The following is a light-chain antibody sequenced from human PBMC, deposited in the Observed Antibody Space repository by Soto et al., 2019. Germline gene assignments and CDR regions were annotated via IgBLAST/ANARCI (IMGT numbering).Light chain of an antibody. CDR1: SSNIGNNY. J-gene: IGLJ3*02. CDR3: ATWDSSLSAGV. V-gene: IGLV1-51*01. CDR2: DNN. Sequence: QSVLTQPPSVSAAPGQMVSISCSGSSSNIGNNYVSWYQQLPGTAPKLLIYDNNKRPSGIPDRFSGSKSVTSATLGITGLQTGDEADYYCATWDSSLSAGVFGGGAKLTVL.